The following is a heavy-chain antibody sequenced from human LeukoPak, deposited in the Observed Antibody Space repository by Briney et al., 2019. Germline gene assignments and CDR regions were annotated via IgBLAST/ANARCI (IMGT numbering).Heavy chain of an antibody. V-gene: IGHV3-33*01. J-gene: IGHJ6*02. D-gene: IGHD6-13*01. CDR2: IWYDGSNK. CDR1: GFTFSSYG. CDR3: ARVFSTAAGTGMDV. Sequence: GGSLRLSCAASGFTFSSYGMHWVRQAPGKGLEWVAVIWYDGSNKYYADSVKGRFTISRDNSKNTLYLQMNSLRAEDTAVYYCARVFSTAAGTGMDVWGQGTTVTVCS.